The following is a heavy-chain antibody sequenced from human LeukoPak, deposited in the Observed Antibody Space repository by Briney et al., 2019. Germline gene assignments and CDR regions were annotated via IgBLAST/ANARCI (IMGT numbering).Heavy chain of an antibody. V-gene: IGHV3-48*03. CDR3: ARDHVGYSYYMDV. CDR1: GFTFSSYE. D-gene: IGHD1-26*01. Sequence: GGSLRLSCVTSGFTFSSYEINWVRQAQGKGLEWISYISSSGSTIYYADSVKGRFTISRDNAQNSLYLQMNSLGAEDTAVYYCARDHVGYSYYMDVWGRGTTVTVSS. J-gene: IGHJ6*03. CDR2: ISSSGSTI.